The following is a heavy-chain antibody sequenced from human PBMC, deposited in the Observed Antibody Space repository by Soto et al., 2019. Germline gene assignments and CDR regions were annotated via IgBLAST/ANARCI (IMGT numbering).Heavy chain of an antibody. CDR3: ATELESAEVAAAGTGSSY. CDR2: INPNSGGT. V-gene: IGHV1-2*02. Sequence: ASVKVSCKASGYTFTGYYMHWVRQAPGQGLEWMGWINPNSGGTNYAQKFQGRVTMTRDTSISTAYMELSRLRSDDTAVYYCATELESAEVAAAGTGSSYWGQGTLVTVSS. J-gene: IGHJ4*02. D-gene: IGHD6-13*01. CDR1: GYTFTGYY.